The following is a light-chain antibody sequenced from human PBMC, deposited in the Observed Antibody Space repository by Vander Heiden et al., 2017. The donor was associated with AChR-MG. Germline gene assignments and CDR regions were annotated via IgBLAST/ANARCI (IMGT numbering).Light chain of an antibody. CDR2: DVS. Sequence: QSALTQPASVSGSPGQSITISCTGTILDVGGYNYVSWYQQHPGKAPKLMIIDVSDRPSGVSNRFSGSKSGNTASLTISGRQAEDEADYYCSSYTTSSTLIFGGGTKLTVL. V-gene: IGLV2-14*03. CDR3: SSYTTSSTLI. CDR1: ILDVGGYNY. J-gene: IGLJ2*01.